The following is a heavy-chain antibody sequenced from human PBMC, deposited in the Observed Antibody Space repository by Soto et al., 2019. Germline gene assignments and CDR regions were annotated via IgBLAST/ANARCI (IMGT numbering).Heavy chain of an antibody. CDR3: ASLWSGPHYYYGMDV. Sequence: ASVKVSCKASGYTFTSYAMNWVRQAPGQGLEWMGWINTSTGNPTYAQGFTGRFVFSLDTSVSTAYLQICSLKAEDTAVYYCASLWSGPHYYYGMDVWGQGTTVTVSS. CDR2: INTSTGNP. V-gene: IGHV7-4-1*01. D-gene: IGHD3-3*01. J-gene: IGHJ6*02. CDR1: GYTFTSYA.